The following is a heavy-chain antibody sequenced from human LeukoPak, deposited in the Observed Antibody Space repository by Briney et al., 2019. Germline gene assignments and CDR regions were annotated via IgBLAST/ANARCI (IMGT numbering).Heavy chain of an antibody. V-gene: IGHV3-9*01. CDR2: ISWNSGSI. Sequence: GGSLRLSCAASGFTFHDYAMHWVRQAPGKGLEWVSGISWNSGSIGYADSVKGRFTISRDNAKNTLYLQMNTLRAEDTAVYYCARVPVGQYSYDSWGQGSLVTVSS. J-gene: IGHJ5*02. CDR1: GFTFHDYA. CDR3: ARVPVGQYSYDS. D-gene: IGHD5-18*01.